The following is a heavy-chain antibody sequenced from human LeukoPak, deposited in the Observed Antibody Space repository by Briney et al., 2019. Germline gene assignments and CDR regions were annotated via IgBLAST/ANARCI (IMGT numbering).Heavy chain of an antibody. Sequence: ASVKVSCKASGGTFSSYAISWVRQAPGQGLEWMGRIIPIFGTANYAQKFQGRVTITADKSTSTAYMELSSLRSEDTAMYYCARVGTYYYDSSGYYGTPRDWFDPWGQGTLVTVSS. CDR1: GGTFSSYA. D-gene: IGHD3-22*01. J-gene: IGHJ5*02. CDR3: ARVGTYYYDSSGYYGTPRDWFDP. CDR2: IIPIFGTA. V-gene: IGHV1-69*06.